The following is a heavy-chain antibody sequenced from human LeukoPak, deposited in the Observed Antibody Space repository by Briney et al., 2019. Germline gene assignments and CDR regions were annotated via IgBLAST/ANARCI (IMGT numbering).Heavy chain of an antibody. Sequence: SETLSLTCTVSGYSISSGYYWGWIRQPPGKGLEWIGSSYHSGSTYYNPSLKSRVTISVDTSKNQFSLKLSSVADADTAVYYCARAHSYYDFWSGLFDPWGQGTLVTVSS. CDR3: ARAHSYYDFWSGLFDP. CDR1: GYSISSGYY. V-gene: IGHV4-38-2*02. J-gene: IGHJ5*02. CDR2: SYHSGST. D-gene: IGHD3-3*01.